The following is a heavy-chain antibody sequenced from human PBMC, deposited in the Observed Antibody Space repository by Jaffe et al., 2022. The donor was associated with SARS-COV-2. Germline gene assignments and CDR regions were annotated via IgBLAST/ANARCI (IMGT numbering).Heavy chain of an antibody. CDR3: AREGLVEARIVATQNYFDY. D-gene: IGHD5-12*01. CDR2: ISYDGSNK. V-gene: IGHV3-30*04. Sequence: QVQLVESGGGVVQPGRSLRLSCAASGFTFSSYAMHWVRQAPGKGLEWVAVISYDGSNKYYADSVKGRFTISRDNSKNTLYLQMNSLRAEDTAVYYCAREGLVEARIVATQNYFDYWGQGTLVTVSS. J-gene: IGHJ4*02. CDR1: GFTFSSYA.